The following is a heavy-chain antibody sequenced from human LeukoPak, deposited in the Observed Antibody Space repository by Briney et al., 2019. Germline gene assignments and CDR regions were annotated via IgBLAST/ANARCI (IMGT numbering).Heavy chain of an antibody. CDR2: TRNKANSYTT. V-gene: IGHV3-72*01. CDR3: ARRSTAVDY. CDR1: GFTFSNHY. Sequence: GGSLRLSCAASGFTFSNHYMDWVRQAPGKGLEWVGRTRNKANSYTTEYAASVKGRFTISRDDSKNSLYLQMNSLKTEDTAVYYCARRSTAVDYWGQGTLVTVSS. D-gene: IGHD6-6*01. J-gene: IGHJ4*02.